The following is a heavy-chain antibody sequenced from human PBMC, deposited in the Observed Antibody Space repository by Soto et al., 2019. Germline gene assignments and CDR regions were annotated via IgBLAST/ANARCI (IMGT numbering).Heavy chain of an antibody. D-gene: IGHD3-10*01. V-gene: IGHV4-59*01. CDR1: GGSISSYD. Sequence: SETLTLTCTVSGGSISSYDWSWIRQPPGKGLEWIGYIYYSGSTNYNPSLKSRGTISVDTSKNQFSLKLSSVTPADTALYSCARWLQYHHGCFDYWCPGTLVTVSS. CDR3: ARWLQYHHGCFDY. CDR2: IYYSGST. J-gene: IGHJ4*02.